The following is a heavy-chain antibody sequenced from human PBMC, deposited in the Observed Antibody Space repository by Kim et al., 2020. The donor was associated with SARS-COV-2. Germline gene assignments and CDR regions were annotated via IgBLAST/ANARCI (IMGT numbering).Heavy chain of an antibody. V-gene: IGHV4-31*02. Sequence: TDYNPSPKCRVTTSVDTSKKRFSLKVSSATAADTAVYYCAGFSAAAGTHYWGQGTLVTVSS. D-gene: IGHD6-13*01. CDR3: AGFSAAAGTHY. CDR2: T. J-gene: IGHJ4*02.